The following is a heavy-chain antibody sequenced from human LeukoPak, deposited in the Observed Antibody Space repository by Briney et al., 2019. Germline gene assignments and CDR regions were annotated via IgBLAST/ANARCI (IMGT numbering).Heavy chain of an antibody. D-gene: IGHD1-14*01. CDR2: TYYRSKWNN. CDR3: TRGRNSAFDY. Sequence: SQTLSLTCDISGDSVSSNGVAWNWIRQSPSRGLEWLGRTYYRSKWNNDYALSVKSRITINADTSKNQFSLQLNSVTPEDTAVYYCTRGRNSAFDYWGQGNLATVSS. J-gene: IGHJ4*02. CDR1: GDSVSSNGVA. V-gene: IGHV6-1*01.